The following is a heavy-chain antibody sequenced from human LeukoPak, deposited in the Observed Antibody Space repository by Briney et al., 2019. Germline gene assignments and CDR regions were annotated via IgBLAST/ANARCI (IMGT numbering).Heavy chain of an antibody. Sequence: GGSLRLSCAASGFTFSSYSMNWVRQAPGKGLESVSSISGSSEYVHYADSVKGRFTISRDNAENSLYLQMNSLRAEDTAVYYCARVGSKYYDYVWGSYRYRGDYYFDYWGQGTLVTVSS. V-gene: IGHV3-21*01. D-gene: IGHD3-16*02. CDR1: GFTFSSYS. J-gene: IGHJ4*02. CDR3: ARVGSKYYDYVWGSYRYRGDYYFDY. CDR2: ISGSSEYV.